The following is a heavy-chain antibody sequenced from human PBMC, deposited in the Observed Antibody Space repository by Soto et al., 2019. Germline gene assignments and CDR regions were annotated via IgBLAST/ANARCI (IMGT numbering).Heavy chain of an antibody. J-gene: IGHJ5*02. Sequence: SSETLSLTCTVSGGSISSYYWSWIRQPPGKGLEWIGYIYYSGSTNYNPSLKSRVTISVDTSKNQFSLKLSSVTAADTAVYYCARYPTYYDFWSGYNAPNWFDPWGQGTLVTVSS. CDR3: ARYPTYYDFWSGYNAPNWFDP. CDR2: IYYSGST. V-gene: IGHV4-59*01. D-gene: IGHD3-3*01. CDR1: GGSISSYY.